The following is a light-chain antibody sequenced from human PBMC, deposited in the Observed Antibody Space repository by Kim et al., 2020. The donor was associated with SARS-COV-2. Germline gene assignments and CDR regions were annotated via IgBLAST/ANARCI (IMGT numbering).Light chain of an antibody. J-gene: IGLJ2*01. CDR3: RLYAVSYSLV. Sequence: GPSVTLPCAGTSRAVGGYVFVSSYQQHRGNAPQLMLYDVTTRPSALPDRFSRSKSGNTAFLTISRPPAADEADYFCRLYAVSYSLVFGGGPQLTVL. CDR1: SRAVGGYVF. CDR2: DVT. V-gene: IGLV2-11*01.